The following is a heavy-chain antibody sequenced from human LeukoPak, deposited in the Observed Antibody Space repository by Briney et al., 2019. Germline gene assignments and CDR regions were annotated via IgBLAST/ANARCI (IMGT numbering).Heavy chain of an antibody. Sequence: GGSLRLSCAASGFTFNDYGMSWVRQAPGKGLEWVSGINWNGGSTGYADSVKGRFTISRDNAKNSLYLQMNSLRAEDTALYYCVRDLSITGTTTVDYWGHGTLVTVSS. CDR3: VRDLSITGTTTVDY. D-gene: IGHD1-7*01. V-gene: IGHV3-20*04. CDR2: INWNGGST. CDR1: GFTFNDYG. J-gene: IGHJ4*01.